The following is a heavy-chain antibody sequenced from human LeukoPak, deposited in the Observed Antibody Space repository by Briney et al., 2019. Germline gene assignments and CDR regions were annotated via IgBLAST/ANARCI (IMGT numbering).Heavy chain of an antibody. CDR2: ISALTGDT. V-gene: IGHV1-18*01. CDR3: AREATGRAFDP. D-gene: IGHD1-14*01. CDR1: GYNFNDFG. J-gene: IGHJ5*02. Sequence: ASVKVSCKASGYNFNDFGVTWVRQARGKGLEWMGRISALTGDTNYAQKFQGRLTMTTDTSTDTAYMEMRSLRSDDTAVYYCAREATGRAFDPVGQGTLVVVSS.